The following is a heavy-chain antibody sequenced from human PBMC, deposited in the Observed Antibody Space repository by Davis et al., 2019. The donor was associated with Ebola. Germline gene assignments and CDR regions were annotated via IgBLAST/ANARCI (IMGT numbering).Heavy chain of an antibody. V-gene: IGHV4-34*01. Sequence: ESLKISCAASGFTFSDYYMSWIRQPPGKGLEWIGEINHSGSTNHNPSLKSRVTLSVDTSKNQFSLKLSSVTAADTAVYYCARDRSSYDSSSGYGMDVWGQGTTVTVSS. CDR2: INHSGST. J-gene: IGHJ6*02. CDR1: GFTFSDYY. CDR3: ARDRSSYDSSSGYGMDV. D-gene: IGHD6-6*01.